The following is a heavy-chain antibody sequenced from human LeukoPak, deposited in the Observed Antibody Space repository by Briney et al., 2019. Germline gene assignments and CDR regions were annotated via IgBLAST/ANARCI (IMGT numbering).Heavy chain of an antibody. J-gene: IGHJ4*02. CDR3: AREFDY. Sequence: GGSLRLSCAASGFTFSNSWMHWVRQAPGKGLVWVSRINSDGGYTTYADSVKGRFTISRDNAKNTLYLQMNSLRAEDMAVYYCAREFDYWGQGTLVTVSS. CDR2: INSDGGYT. CDR1: GFTFSNSW. V-gene: IGHV3-74*01.